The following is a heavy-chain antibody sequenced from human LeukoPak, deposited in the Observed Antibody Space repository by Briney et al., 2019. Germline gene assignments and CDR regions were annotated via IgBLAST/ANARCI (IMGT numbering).Heavy chain of an antibody. D-gene: IGHD3-22*01. CDR2: IKQDGSEK. Sequence: GGSLRLSCAASGFTFSSYWMSWVRQAPGKGLEWVANIKQDGSEKYYVDSVKGRFTISRDNAKNSLYLQMNSLRAEDTAVYYCAKDYYDSSGYYLGAYWGQGTLVTVSS. CDR3: AKDYYDSSGYYLGAY. CDR1: GFTFSSYW. J-gene: IGHJ4*02. V-gene: IGHV3-7*01.